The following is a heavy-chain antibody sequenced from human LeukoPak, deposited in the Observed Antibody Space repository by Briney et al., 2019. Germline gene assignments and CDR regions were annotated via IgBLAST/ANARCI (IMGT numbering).Heavy chain of an antibody. CDR2: MNPNSGNT. J-gene: IGHJ4*02. D-gene: IGHD3-9*01. CDR1: GSTFTSYD. Sequence: ASVKVSCKASGSTFTSYDINWVRQATGHGLEWMGWMNPNSGNTGYAQKFQGRVTMTRNTSISTAYMELSSLRSEDTAVYYCARGGYDILTGYPYFDYWGQGTLVTVSS. V-gene: IGHV1-8*01. CDR3: ARGGYDILTGYPYFDY.